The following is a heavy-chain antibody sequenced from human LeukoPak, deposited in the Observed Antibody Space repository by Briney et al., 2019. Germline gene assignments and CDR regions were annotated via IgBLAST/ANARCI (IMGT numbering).Heavy chain of an antibody. V-gene: IGHV3-15*01. CDR2: IKSKTDGGTT. Sequence: GGSLRLSCAASGFTFSSYWMHWVRQAPGKGLEWVGRIKSKTDGGTTDYAAPVKGRFTISRDDSKNTLYLQMNSLKTEDTAVYYCTTDFYDYGDYARDYWGQGTLVTVSS. CDR3: TTDFYDYGDYARDY. D-gene: IGHD4-17*01. CDR1: GFTFSSYW. J-gene: IGHJ4*02.